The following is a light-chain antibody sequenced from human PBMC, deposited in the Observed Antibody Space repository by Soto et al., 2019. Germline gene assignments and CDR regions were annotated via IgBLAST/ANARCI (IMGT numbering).Light chain of an antibody. J-gene: IGKJ1*01. CDR1: ENVRTL. V-gene: IGKV3-11*01. CDR2: GAS. CDR3: QQHSHRHPWT. Sequence: EIVLTQSPATLSLSPGERATLSCRASENVRTLVDWYQQKPGQAPKLLIYGASSRVTDIPARFSGSGSGTDVSPTISNLEPDDFSVSYCQQHSHRHPWTFGQGTRVEIQ.